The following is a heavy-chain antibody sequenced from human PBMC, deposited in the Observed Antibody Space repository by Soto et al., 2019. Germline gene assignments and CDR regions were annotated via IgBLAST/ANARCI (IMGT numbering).Heavy chain of an antibody. CDR2: IFSNDEK. D-gene: IGHD3-3*01. V-gene: IGHV2-26*01. J-gene: IGHJ4*02. CDR1: GFSLSNARMG. Sequence: SGPTLVNPTETLTLTCTVSGFSLSNARMGVSWIRQPPGKALEWLAHIFSNDEKSYSTSLKSRLTISKDTSKSQVVLTMTNMEPLDTATYYCSRTTRLLTIFGVVIKYFDYWGKGTLITVSS. CDR3: SRTTRLLTIFGVVIKYFDY.